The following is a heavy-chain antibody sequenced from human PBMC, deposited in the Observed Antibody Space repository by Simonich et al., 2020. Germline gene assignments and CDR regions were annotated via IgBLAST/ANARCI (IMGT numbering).Heavy chain of an antibody. CDR2: INPNRGGT. V-gene: IGHV1-2*02. CDR1: VYTFTGYY. CDR3: ARDRAARYYYYYYMDV. D-gene: IGHD6-6*01. J-gene: IGHJ6*03. Sequence: QVQLVQSGAEVKKPGASVKVSCKASVYTFTGYYMHWVRQAPGQGLEWMGGINPNRGGTNYAQKVQGRVTMTRDTSISTAYMERSRLRSDDTAVYYCARDRAARYYYYYYMDVWGKGTTVTVSS.